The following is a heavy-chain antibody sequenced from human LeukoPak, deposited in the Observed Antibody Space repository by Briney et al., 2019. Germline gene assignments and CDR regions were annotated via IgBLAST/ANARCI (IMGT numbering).Heavy chain of an antibody. CDR1: GYTFTSYY. CDR2: INPSGGST. Sequence: ASVKVSCKASGYTFTSYYMHWVRQAPGQGLEWMGIINPSGGSTSYAQKFQGRVTMTRDTSTSTAYMELSSLRSEATAVYYCARDLDGIAVAGTNGLGFFDYWGQGTLVTVSS. D-gene: IGHD6-19*01. CDR3: ARDLDGIAVAGTNGLGFFDY. J-gene: IGHJ4*02. V-gene: IGHV1-46*03.